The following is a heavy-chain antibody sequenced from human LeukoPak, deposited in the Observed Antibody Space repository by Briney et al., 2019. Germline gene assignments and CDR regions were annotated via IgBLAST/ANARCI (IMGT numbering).Heavy chain of an antibody. D-gene: IGHD1-7*01. J-gene: IGHJ6*03. V-gene: IGHV4-34*01. CDR2: ISHEGDS. Sequence: SQTLSLTCAVYGVSLRGYYWSWIRQSPEKGLEWIGEISHEGDSIYNPSLKSRLTLSVEMSKNQFSLNLRSVTAADTAVYYCARGRNFVSDFYFDVWGKGTTVIVSS. CDR3: ARGRNFVSDFYFDV. CDR1: GVSLRGYY.